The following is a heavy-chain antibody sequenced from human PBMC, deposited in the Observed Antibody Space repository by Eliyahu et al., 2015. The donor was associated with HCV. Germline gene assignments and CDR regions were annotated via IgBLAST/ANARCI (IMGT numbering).Heavy chain of an antibody. CDR3: ASFYYGXGP. CDR2: IRNKANSYFT. V-gene: IGHV3-72*01. Sequence: EVQLVESGGGLVQPGGSLRLSCAASGFTFSDHYMDWVRQVPGKGLEWVGRIRNKANSYFTEYAASVTGRFTISRDDSKNTLYLQMKSLKTEDTAVYYCASFYYGXGPWGQGTLVTVSS. J-gene: IGHJ5*02. D-gene: IGHD3-10*01. CDR1: GFTFSDHY.